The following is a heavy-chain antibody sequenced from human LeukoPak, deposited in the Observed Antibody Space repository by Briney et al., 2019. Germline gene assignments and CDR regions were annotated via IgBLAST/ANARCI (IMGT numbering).Heavy chain of an antibody. CDR1: GFTFNNYW. J-gene: IGHJ4*02. CDR2: INTDGTTT. CDR3: TRYLSGGFDS. Sequence: GGSLRLSCVGSGFTFNNYWMLWVRQAPGKGLVWVSRINTDGTTTSYADSAKGRFTFSRDNAKNTLYLQMNSLRAEDTAVYYCTRYLSGGFDSWGQGTLVTVSS. V-gene: IGHV3-74*01. D-gene: IGHD2-15*01.